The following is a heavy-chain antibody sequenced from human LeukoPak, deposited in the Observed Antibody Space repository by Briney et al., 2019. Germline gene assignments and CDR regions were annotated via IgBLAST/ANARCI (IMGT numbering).Heavy chain of an antibody. J-gene: IGHJ3*02. V-gene: IGHV3-48*03. CDR3: ARGLGSGAFDI. D-gene: IGHD7-27*01. Sequence: GGSLRLSCAASGYTFSSYEMNRVRQAPGKGLEWVSYISSSGSTIYYADSVKGRFTISRDNAKNSLYLQMNSLRAEDTAVYYCARGLGSGAFDIWGQGTMVTVSS. CDR2: ISSSGSTI. CDR1: GYTFSSYE.